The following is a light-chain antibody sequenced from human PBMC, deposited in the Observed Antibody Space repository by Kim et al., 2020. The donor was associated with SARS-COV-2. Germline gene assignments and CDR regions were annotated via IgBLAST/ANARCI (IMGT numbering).Light chain of an antibody. J-gene: IGKJ5*01. CDR2: DAS. CDR3: QQRRFWPIT. Sequence: FSPGGQVTLSCRAIQSVDSQVVWYQQRPGQAPRLLIYDASKRAPGIPARFSGSRSGTDFTLNISSLEPEDFAVYYCQQRRFWPITFGQGTRLEIK. CDR1: QSVDSQ. V-gene: IGKV3-11*01.